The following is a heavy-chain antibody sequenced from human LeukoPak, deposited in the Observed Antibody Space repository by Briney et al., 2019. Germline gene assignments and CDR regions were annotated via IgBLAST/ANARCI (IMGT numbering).Heavy chain of an antibody. CDR3: AKSGFGELLPTPSDY. J-gene: IGHJ4*02. CDR2: ISGSGGST. CDR1: GFTFSSYA. V-gene: IGHV3-23*01. D-gene: IGHD3-10*01. Sequence: GGSLRLSCAASGFTFSSYAMSWVRQAPGKGLEWVSAISGSGGSTYYADSVKGRFTISRDNSKNTLYLQMNSLRAEDTAVYYCAKSGFGELLPTPSDYWAREPWSPSPQ.